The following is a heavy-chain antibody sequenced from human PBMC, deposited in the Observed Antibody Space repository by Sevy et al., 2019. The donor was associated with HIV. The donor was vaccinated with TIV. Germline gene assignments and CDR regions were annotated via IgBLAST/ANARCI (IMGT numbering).Heavy chain of an antibody. D-gene: IGHD3-3*01. CDR1: GFTFSSYA. V-gene: IGHV3-23*01. Sequence: GGSLRLSCAASGFTFSSYAMSWVRQAPGKGLEWVSAISGSGGSTYYADSVKGRFTISRDNSKNTLYLQINSLRAEDTAVYYCAKADFWSGYYPYYFDYWGQGTLVTVSS. CDR2: ISGSGGST. J-gene: IGHJ4*02. CDR3: AKADFWSGYYPYYFDY.